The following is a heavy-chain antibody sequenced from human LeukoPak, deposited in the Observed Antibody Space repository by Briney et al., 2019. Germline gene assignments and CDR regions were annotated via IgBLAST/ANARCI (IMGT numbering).Heavy chain of an antibody. CDR3: IVFGDSNH. Sequence: GGSLRLSCVASGFTFSSYWMHWVRQAPGKGLVWVSRINSDGSNINYADSVKGRFTISRDNARNTLYLQMNSLRAEDAAVYYCIVFGDSNHWGQGTLVTVSS. CDR2: INSDGSNI. V-gene: IGHV3-74*01. D-gene: IGHD4-17*01. CDR1: GFTFSSYW. J-gene: IGHJ5*02.